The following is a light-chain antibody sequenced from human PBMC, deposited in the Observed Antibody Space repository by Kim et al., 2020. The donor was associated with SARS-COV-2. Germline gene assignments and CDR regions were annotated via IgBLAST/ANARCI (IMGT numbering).Light chain of an antibody. CDR2: GAS. CDR3: QQYNNWPGT. V-gene: IGKV3D-15*01. Sequence: EIVMTQSPAPLSVSPGERATLSCRASQSVSSNLAWYQQKPGQAPRLLIYGASTRATGIPARFSGSGSGTEFTLTISSLQSEDFAVYYCQQYNNWPGTFGGGTKVDIK. CDR1: QSVSSN. J-gene: IGKJ4*01.